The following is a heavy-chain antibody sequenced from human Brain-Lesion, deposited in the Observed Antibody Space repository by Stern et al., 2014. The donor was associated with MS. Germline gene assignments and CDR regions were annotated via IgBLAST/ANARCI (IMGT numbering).Heavy chain of an antibody. J-gene: IGHJ4*02. CDR1: GGSISSSTYY. CDR2: IYYSGFT. V-gene: IGHV4-39*01. D-gene: IGHD1-26*01. CDR3: ARHDSVPRPSQLYSARDRGPGYFDY. Sequence: VQLVESGPGLVKPSETLSLTCTVSGGSISSSTYYWAWIRQPPGKGLEWIGNIYYSGFTYYNPSLKSRVTISVDMPKNHFSLKLSSVPAADTAIYYCARHDSVPRPSQLYSARDRGPGYFDYWGQGTLVTVSS.